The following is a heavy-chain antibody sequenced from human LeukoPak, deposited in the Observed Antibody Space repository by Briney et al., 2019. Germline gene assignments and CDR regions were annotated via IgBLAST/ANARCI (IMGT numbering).Heavy chain of an antibody. CDR1: GGSFSGYY. CDR2: INHSGST. CDR3: ARDYSNYFDY. D-gene: IGHD4-11*01. J-gene: IGHJ4*02. V-gene: IGHV4-34*01. Sequence: SETLSLTCAVYGGSFSGYYWSWIRQPPGKGLEWIGEINHSGSTNYNPSLKSRVTISVDTSKNQFSLKLSSVTAADTAVYYCARDYSNYFDYWGQGTLVTVSS.